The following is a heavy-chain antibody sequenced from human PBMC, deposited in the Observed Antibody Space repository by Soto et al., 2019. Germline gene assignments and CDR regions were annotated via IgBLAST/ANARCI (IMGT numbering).Heavy chain of an antibody. D-gene: IGHD3-22*01. Sequence: EVQLLESGGGLVQPGGSLRLSCAASRFTFSSYAMSWVRQAPGKGLEWVSSISGSGGSTYYADSVKGRFTISRDNSKNTLYLQMNSLRAEDTAVDYCAKDLYYDSSGYYSLVDYWGQGTLVTVSS. CDR2: ISGSGGST. V-gene: IGHV3-23*01. CDR1: RFTFSSYA. J-gene: IGHJ4*02. CDR3: AKDLYYDSSGYYSLVDY.